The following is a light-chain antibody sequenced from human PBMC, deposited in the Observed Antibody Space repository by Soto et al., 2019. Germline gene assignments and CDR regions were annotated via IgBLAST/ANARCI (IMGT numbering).Light chain of an antibody. Sequence: EIVMTQSPATLSVSPGERATLSCRASQSVSSSLAWYQQKPGQAPRLLIYGASTRATGIPARFSGSGSGTEFTLTISGLQSEDFAVYYCQQYGSSPWTFGQGTKVDIK. CDR2: GAS. CDR3: QQYGSSPWT. V-gene: IGKV3-15*01. J-gene: IGKJ1*01. CDR1: QSVSSS.